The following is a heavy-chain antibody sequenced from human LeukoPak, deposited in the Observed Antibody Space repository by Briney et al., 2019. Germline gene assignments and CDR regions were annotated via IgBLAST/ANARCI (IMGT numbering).Heavy chain of an antibody. D-gene: IGHD1-26*01. J-gene: IGHJ4*02. V-gene: IGHV4-59*01. CDR3: ASSGPFDY. Sequence: SETLSLTCTVSGGSISNKYWSWIRQPPGKGLEWIGYIYYSGSTNYNPSLKSRVTILVDTSKNQFSLKLSSVTAADTAVYFCASSGPFDYWGQGTLVTVSS. CDR1: GGSISNKY. CDR2: IYYSGST.